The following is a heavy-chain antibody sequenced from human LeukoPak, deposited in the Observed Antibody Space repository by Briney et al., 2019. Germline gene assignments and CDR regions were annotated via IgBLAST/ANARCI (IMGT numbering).Heavy chain of an antibody. D-gene: IGHD6-19*01. J-gene: IGHJ4*02. Sequence: GGSLRLSCTASGFTFSSFGMHWVRQAPGKGLEWVAVIWYDGSNKYYADSMKGRFTISRDNSKNTLYLQMNSLRAEDTAVYYCGRVGYRSGWFFTDYWGQGTLVTVSS. V-gene: IGHV3-33*01. CDR1: GFTFSSFG. CDR2: IWYDGSNK. CDR3: GRVGYRSGWFFTDY.